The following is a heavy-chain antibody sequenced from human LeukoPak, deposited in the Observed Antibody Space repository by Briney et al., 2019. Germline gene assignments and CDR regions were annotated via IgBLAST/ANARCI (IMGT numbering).Heavy chain of an antibody. CDR2: IKQDGSEK. J-gene: IGHJ6*02. CDR3: ARDSGYGMDV. V-gene: IGHV3-7*01. D-gene: IGHD6-13*01. Sequence: GGSLRLSRAASGLTFNSYWMSWVRQAPGKGLEWVANIKQDGSEKYSVDSVKGRFTISRDNAKNSLYLQMNSLRAEDTAVYYCARDSGYGMDVWGQGTTVTVSS. CDR1: GLTFNSYW.